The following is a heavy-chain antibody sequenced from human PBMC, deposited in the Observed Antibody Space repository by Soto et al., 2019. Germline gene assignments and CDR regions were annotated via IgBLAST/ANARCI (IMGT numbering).Heavy chain of an antibody. CDR2: IYWNDEK. Sequence: QITLKESGPTLVKPTQTLTLTCAVSGFSLTASGVAVGWIRQPPGTALEWLAFIYWNDEKRYNASMKTRITVTRDTSTSQVVLTMTNMDPDDTATYYCAHKGSLTISHAFDVWGRGTMVIVSS. CDR3: AHKGSLTISHAFDV. CDR1: GFSLTASGVA. J-gene: IGHJ3*01. D-gene: IGHD3-3*02. V-gene: IGHV2-5*01.